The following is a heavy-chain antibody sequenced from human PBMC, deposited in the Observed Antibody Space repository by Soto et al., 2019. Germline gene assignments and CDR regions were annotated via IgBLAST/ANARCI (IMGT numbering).Heavy chain of an antibody. V-gene: IGHV3-30*18. CDR1: GFTFSSYG. D-gene: IGHD6-13*01. CDR3: AKDRRSSWFPYYYYYGMDV. Sequence: PGGSLRLSCAASGFTFSSYGMHWVRQAPGKGLEWVAVISYDGSNKYYADSVKGRFTISRDNSKNTLYLQMNSLRAEDTAVYYCAKDRRSSWFPYYYYYGMDVWGQGTTVTVYS. J-gene: IGHJ6*02. CDR2: ISYDGSNK.